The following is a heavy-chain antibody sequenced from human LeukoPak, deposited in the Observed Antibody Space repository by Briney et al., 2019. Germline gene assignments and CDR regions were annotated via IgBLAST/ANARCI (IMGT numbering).Heavy chain of an antibody. CDR1: GGSFSGYY. V-gene: IGHV4-34*01. CDR2: IKHSGST. CDR3: ARGIKVVVVAATRYFDY. J-gene: IGHJ4*02. D-gene: IGHD2-15*01. Sequence: AETLSLTCALYGGSFSGYYWRWIRQPPGKGLECIGEIKHSGSTNYNPSLKSRVTISVDTSKNQFSLKLSSVTAADTAVYYCARGIKVVVVAATRYFDYWGQGTLVTVSS.